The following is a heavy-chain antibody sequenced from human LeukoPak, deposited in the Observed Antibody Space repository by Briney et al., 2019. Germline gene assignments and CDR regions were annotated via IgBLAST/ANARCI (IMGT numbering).Heavy chain of an antibody. Sequence: GASVKVSCKASGYTFTSYYMHWVRQAPGQGLEWMGIINPSGGSTSYAQKFQDRVTMTRDTSTSTVYMELSSLRSEDTAVYYCARDLSSIAARPSISNWFDPWGQGTLVTVSS. D-gene: IGHD6-6*01. CDR3: ARDLSSIAARPSISNWFDP. J-gene: IGHJ5*02. CDR2: INPSGGST. V-gene: IGHV1-46*01. CDR1: GYTFTSYY.